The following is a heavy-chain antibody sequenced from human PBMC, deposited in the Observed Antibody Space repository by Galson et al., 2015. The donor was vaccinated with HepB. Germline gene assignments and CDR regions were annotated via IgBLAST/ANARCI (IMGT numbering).Heavy chain of an antibody. J-gene: IGHJ6*03. CDR1: GFTFSSYG. Sequence: SLRLSCAASGFTFSSYGMHWVRQAPGKGLEWVAVISYDGSNKYYADSVKGRFTISRDNSKNTLYLQMNSLRAEDTAVYYCAKDTYSSSHYMDVWGKGTTVTVSS. CDR2: ISYDGSNK. D-gene: IGHD6-6*01. CDR3: AKDTYSSSHYMDV. V-gene: IGHV3-30*18.